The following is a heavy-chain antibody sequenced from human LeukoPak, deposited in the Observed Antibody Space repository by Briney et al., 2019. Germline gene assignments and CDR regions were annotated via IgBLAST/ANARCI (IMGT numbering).Heavy chain of an antibody. V-gene: IGHV3-7*02. CDR3: ATTSTRDGYRNFDY. CDR2: INQDRSEL. D-gene: IGHD5-24*01. Sequence: GGSLRLSCAASGFTFSNYWMRWVRQAPGQGLEWVASINQDRSELYYVDSVKGRFTISRDNAKNSLYMEMSSPRAEDTAVYYCATTSTRDGYRNFDYWGQGILVTVSS. CDR1: GFTFSNYW. J-gene: IGHJ4*02.